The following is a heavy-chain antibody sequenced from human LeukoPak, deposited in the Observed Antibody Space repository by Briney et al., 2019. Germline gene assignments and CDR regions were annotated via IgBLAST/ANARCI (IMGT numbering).Heavy chain of an antibody. V-gene: IGHV6-1*01. J-gene: IGHJ4*02. Sequence: SQTLSLTCAISGDSVSSNSAAWNWIRQSPSRGLEWLGRTYYRSKWYNDYAVSVKSRITINPDTSKNQFSLQMNSVTPEDTAVYYCAREGGYCSSTSCPLDDWGQGTLVTVSS. CDR1: GDSVSSNSAA. CDR2: TYYRSKWYN. D-gene: IGHD2-2*01. CDR3: AREGGYCSSTSCPLDD.